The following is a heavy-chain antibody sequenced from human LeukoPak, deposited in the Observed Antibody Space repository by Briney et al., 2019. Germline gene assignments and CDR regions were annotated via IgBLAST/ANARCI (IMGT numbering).Heavy chain of an antibody. Sequence: SVKVSCKASGGTFSSYAISWVRQAPGQGLEWMGGIIPIFGTANYAQKFQGRVTITRDMSTSTAYMELSSLRSEDTAVYYCAADPDTPDTFDYWGQGTLVTVSS. V-gene: IGHV1-69*05. J-gene: IGHJ4*02. CDR2: IIPIFGTA. CDR3: AADPDTPDTFDY. CDR1: GGTFSSYA. D-gene: IGHD5-18*01.